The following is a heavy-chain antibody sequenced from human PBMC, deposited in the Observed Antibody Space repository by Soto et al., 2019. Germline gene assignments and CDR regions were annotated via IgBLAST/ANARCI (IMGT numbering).Heavy chain of an antibody. V-gene: IGHV4-31*03. D-gene: IGHD6-13*01. J-gene: IGHJ4*02. CDR3: ARDAEKTGYSSSWYEPGFDY. CDR1: GGSISSGGYY. Sequence: SETLSLTCTVSGGSISSGGYYWSWTRQHPGKGLEWIGYIYYSGSTYYNPSLKNRVTISVDTSKNQFSLKLSSVTAADTAVYYCARDAEKTGYSSSWYEPGFDYWGQGTLVTVSS. CDR2: IYYSGST.